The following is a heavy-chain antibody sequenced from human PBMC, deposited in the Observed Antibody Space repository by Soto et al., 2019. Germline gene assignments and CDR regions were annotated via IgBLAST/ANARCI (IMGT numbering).Heavy chain of an antibody. V-gene: IGHV1-2*02. D-gene: IGHD5-12*01. CDR1: GYTFTGYY. CDR3: ARVRFNSGPLDY. Sequence: ASVKVSCKASGYTFTGYYMHWVRQAPGQGLEWMGWINPNSGGTNYAQKFQGRATMTRDTSISTAYMELSRLRSDDTAVYCCARVRFNSGPLDYWGQGTLVTVSS. CDR2: INPNSGGT. J-gene: IGHJ4*02.